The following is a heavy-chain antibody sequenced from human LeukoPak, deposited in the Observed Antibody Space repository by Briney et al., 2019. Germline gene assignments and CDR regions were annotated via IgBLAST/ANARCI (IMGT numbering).Heavy chain of an antibody. Sequence: SETLSLTCTVPGGSISSSSYYWGWIRQPPGKGLEWIGSIYYSGSTYYNPSLKSRVTISVDTSKNQFSLKLSSVTAADTAVYYCARAKYYYDSSGYLVPFDYWGQGTLVTVSS. V-gene: IGHV4-39*01. CDR1: GGSISSSSYY. CDR2: IYYSGST. CDR3: ARAKYYYDSSGYLVPFDY. D-gene: IGHD3-22*01. J-gene: IGHJ4*02.